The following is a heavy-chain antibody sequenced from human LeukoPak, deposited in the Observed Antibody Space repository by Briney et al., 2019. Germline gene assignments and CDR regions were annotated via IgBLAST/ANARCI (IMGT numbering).Heavy chain of an antibody. Sequence: PGGSLRLSCAASGFTVSSNYMSWVRQAPGKGLEWVSIIYSGGSTFYADSVKGRFTISRDNSKKLLYLEMNSLRAEDTAVYYCARAYSVRYGLGYYYMDVWGKGTTVTISS. CDR1: GFTVSSNY. J-gene: IGHJ6*03. CDR3: ARAYSVRYGLGYYYMDV. V-gene: IGHV3-53*01. D-gene: IGHD5/OR15-5a*01. CDR2: IYSGGST.